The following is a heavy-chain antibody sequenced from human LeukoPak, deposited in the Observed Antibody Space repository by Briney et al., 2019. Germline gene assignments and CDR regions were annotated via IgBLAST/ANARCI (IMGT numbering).Heavy chain of an antibody. V-gene: IGHV3-11*04. D-gene: IGHD3-10*01. CDR3: ARYYSDAFDV. CDR2: ISSNNGRII. J-gene: IGHJ3*01. Sequence: GGSPRLSCAASGFSLSDYYMTWIRQAPGKGLEWLSYISSNNGRIIYYADSVKGRFTISRDNTKNSLFLQMVSLRVEDTAVYYCARYYSDAFDVWGQGTVVTVSP. CDR1: GFSLSDYY.